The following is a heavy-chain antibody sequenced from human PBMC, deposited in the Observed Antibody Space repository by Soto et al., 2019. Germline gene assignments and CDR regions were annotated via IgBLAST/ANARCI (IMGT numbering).Heavy chain of an antibody. Sequence: QVQLVQSGAEVKKPGASVKVSCKSSGYTFTSYGIIWVRQAPGQGLEWVGWITPYNGNTNYAQKLQGRVTMTTDTSTSTAYMELWSLRSDATALYYCARMGGIVGADNLFYPWGQGTLVTVSS. CDR1: GYTFTSYG. V-gene: IGHV1-18*01. CDR2: ITPYNGNT. CDR3: ARMGGIVGADNLFYP. D-gene: IGHD1-26*01. J-gene: IGHJ5*02.